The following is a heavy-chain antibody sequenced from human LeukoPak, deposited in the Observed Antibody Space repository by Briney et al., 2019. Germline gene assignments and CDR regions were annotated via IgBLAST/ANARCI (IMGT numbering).Heavy chain of an antibody. CDR2: ISTSSSYI. V-gene: IGHV3-21*04. D-gene: IGHD2-15*01. CDR1: GFTFSSYS. J-gene: IGHJ2*01. CDR3: ARDRVVVATTTPPYWYFDL. Sequence: GGSLRLSCAASGFTFSSYSMSWVRQAPGKGLEWVSSISTSSSYIYYADSVKGRFTISRDNAKNSLFLHMNSLRVEDTALYYCARDRVVVATTTPPYWYFDLWGRGTRVTVSS.